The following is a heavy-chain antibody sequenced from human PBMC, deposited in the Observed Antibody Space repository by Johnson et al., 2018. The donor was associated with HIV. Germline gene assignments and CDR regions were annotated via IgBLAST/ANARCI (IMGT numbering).Heavy chain of an antibody. CDR2: IRYDGSNK. J-gene: IGHJ3*02. V-gene: IGHV3-30*02. D-gene: IGHD2-8*01. CDR1: GFTFSSYG. Sequence: QVQLVESGGGVVQPGGSLRLSCAASGFTFSSYGMHWVRQAPGKGLEWVAFIRYDGSNKYYADSVKGRFTISRDNSKNTLFLQMNSLKIEDTAVYYCTTDLGGVVGFDIWGQGTMVTVSS. CDR3: TTDLGGVVGFDI.